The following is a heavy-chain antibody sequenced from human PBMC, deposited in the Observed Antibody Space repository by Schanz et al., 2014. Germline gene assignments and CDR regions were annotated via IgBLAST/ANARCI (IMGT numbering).Heavy chain of an antibody. CDR1: GITLSGYG. J-gene: IGHJ6*01. CDR2: ISFDGRNT. V-gene: IGHV3-30*18. CDR3: VKDPDKYNWNDVEGMDV. Sequence: VQLVESGGGVVRPGGSLRLSCAASGITLSGYGLHWVRQAPGKGLEWVGFISFDGRNTGYAHSVKGRFTISRDNSKNTVNLQMKSLRVEDTAVYYCVKDPDKYNWNDVEGMDVWGPGTTVTVSS. D-gene: IGHD1-1*01.